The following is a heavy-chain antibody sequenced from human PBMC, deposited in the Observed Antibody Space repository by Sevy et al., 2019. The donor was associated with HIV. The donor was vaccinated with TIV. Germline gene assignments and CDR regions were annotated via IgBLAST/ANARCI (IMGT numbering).Heavy chain of an antibody. J-gene: IGHJ4*02. CDR2: ISGYNGNR. CDR3: VRDESFSLIVVDPDY. V-gene: IGHV1-18*01. CDR1: GYTFSSYG. Sequence: ASVKVSCQDSGYTFSSYGVTWVRQAPGQGLEWMGWISGYNGNRKYAQKFQDRVIMTTDTATSTAYMELRSLRSDDTAVYYCVRDESFSLIVVDPDYWGQGTLVTVSS. D-gene: IGHD3-22*01.